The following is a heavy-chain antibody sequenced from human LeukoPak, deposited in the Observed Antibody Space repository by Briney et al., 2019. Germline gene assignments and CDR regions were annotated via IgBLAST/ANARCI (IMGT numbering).Heavy chain of an antibody. D-gene: IGHD5-12*01. Sequence: GGSLRLSCAASGFTFSSYWMSWVRQAPGKGLGWVSRITTDGSSTIYADSVKGRFTISRDNAKNTLYLQMNSLRDEDSAVYYCARGYVGIDYWGQGTLVTVSS. V-gene: IGHV3-74*01. J-gene: IGHJ4*02. CDR3: ARGYVGIDY. CDR2: ITTDGSST. CDR1: GFTFSSYW.